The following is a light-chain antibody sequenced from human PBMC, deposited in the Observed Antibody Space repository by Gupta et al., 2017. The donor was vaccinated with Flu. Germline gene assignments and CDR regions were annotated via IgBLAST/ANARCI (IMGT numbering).Light chain of an antibody. CDR3: QQFYSSPYT. CDR1: QSVLYSSNNKNY. J-gene: IGKJ2*01. CDR2: WAS. V-gene: IGKV4-1*01. Sequence: IMMSQPSDSRAVSPAERASSNCKSSQSVLYSSNNKNYLAWYQQKPGQPPELLIYWASTRESGVPDRISGSGSGTDFTLTISSLQAEDVAVYYCQQFYSSPYTFGQGTKLEIK.